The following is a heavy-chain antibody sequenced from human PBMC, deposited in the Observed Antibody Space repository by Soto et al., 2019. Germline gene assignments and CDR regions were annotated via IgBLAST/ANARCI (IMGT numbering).Heavy chain of an antibody. CDR1: GFTFSNYW. J-gene: IGHJ4*02. D-gene: IGHD3-9*01. CDR3: ARPLYFESGYFDS. V-gene: IGHV3-74*01. CDR2: IKGDGSAT. Sequence: EVQLVESGGGLVQPGGSLRLSCAASGFTFSNYWMQWVRQAPGKGLVWVSHIKGDGSATAYADSVKGRFTISRNNAKNILYLQLNSLRAEDTAVYYCARPLYFESGYFDSWGQGTLVTVSS.